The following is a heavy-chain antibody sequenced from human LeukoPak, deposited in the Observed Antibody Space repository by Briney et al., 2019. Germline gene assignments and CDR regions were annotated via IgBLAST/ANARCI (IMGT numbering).Heavy chain of an antibody. CDR2: IYYSGST. V-gene: IGHV4-39*01. CDR3: ARVTIFGVVIIPKFAAFDI. CDR1: GGSISSSSYY. Sequence: SETLSLTCTVSGGSISSSSYYWGWIRQPPGKGLEWIGSIYYSGSTYYNPSLKSRVTISVDTSKNQFSLKLSSVTAADTAVYYCARVTIFGVVIIPKFAAFDIWGQGTMVTVSS. J-gene: IGHJ3*02. D-gene: IGHD3-3*01.